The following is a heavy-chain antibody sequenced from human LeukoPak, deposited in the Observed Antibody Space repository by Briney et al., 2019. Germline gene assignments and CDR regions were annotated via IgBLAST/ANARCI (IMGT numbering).Heavy chain of an antibody. J-gene: IGHJ4*02. D-gene: IGHD6-25*01. Sequence: GGSLRLSCAASGFSFRFYAMTWVRQAPGKGLEWVSVIYSGGITYYADSVKGRFTISRDNSKNSLYLQMNSLRAEDTAVYYCAREEQRLEDWGQGTLVTVSS. CDR1: GFSFRFYA. V-gene: IGHV3-66*01. CDR2: IYSGGIT. CDR3: AREEQRLED.